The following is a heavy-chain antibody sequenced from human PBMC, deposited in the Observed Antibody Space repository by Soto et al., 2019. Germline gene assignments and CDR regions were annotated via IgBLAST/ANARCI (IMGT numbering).Heavy chain of an antibody. CDR2: IYHSWIT. V-gene: IGHV4-38-2*02. D-gene: IGHD5-12*01. Sequence: PSDTLSLTCAVSVYSISRFYYCCCIRHPQGKGLEWIGSIYHSWITYYNPSLKSRVTISVDTSKNQFSLKLSSVTASDTAVYYCEREAKVDIGWLEHWGQRTLVTVSS. CDR3: EREAKVDIGWLEH. CDR1: VYSISRFYY. J-gene: IGHJ5*02.